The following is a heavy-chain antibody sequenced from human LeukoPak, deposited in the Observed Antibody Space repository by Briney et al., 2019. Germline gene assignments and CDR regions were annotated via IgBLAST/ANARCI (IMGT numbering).Heavy chain of an antibody. CDR3: ARDRALGGQRVVPAAISNYYGMDV. V-gene: IGHV1-18*01. Sequence: ASVKVSCKASGYTFTSCGISWVRQAPGQGLEWMGLISAYNGNTNYAQKLQGKVTMTTDTSTSTAYMELRSLRSDDTAVYYCARDRALGGQRVVPAAISNYYGMDVWGQGTTVTVSS. D-gene: IGHD2-2*01. J-gene: IGHJ6*02. CDR1: GYTFTSCG. CDR2: ISAYNGNT.